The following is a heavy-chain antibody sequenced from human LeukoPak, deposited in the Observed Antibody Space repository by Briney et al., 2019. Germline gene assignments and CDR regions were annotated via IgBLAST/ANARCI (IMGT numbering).Heavy chain of an antibody. CDR2: IYWDDDK. D-gene: IGHD2-15*01. V-gene: IGHV2-5*02. CDR1: GFSLSTSGVG. CDR3: AHSPSYCSGGSCYSGNNWFDP. Sequence: SGPTLVNPTQNLTLTCTFSGFSLSTSGVGVGWIRQPPGKALEWLALIYWDDDKRYSPSLKSRLTITKDTSKNQVVLTMTNMDPVDTATYYCAHSPSYCSGGSCYSGNNWFDPWGQGTLVTVSS. J-gene: IGHJ5*02.